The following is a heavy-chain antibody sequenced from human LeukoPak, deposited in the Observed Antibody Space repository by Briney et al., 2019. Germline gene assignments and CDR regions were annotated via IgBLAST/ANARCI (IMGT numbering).Heavy chain of an antibody. D-gene: IGHD3-10*01. CDR2: INGDGRRI. V-gene: IGHV3-74*01. Sequence: PGGSLRLSCVASGFTFSTAWMHWARQTPGKGLVWVSHINGDGRRINYADDVKGRFTISRDNAKNSLYLQMNSLRAEDTALYYCVKSPGYNYGSSVYFDYWGQGTLVTVSS. J-gene: IGHJ4*02. CDR3: VKSPGYNYGSSVYFDY. CDR1: GFTFSTAW.